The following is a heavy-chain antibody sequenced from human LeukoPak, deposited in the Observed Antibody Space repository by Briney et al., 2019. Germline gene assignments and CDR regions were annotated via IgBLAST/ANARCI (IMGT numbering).Heavy chain of an antibody. CDR1: GFTFSSYW. Sequence: PGGSLRLSCAASGFTFSSYWMSWVRQAPGKGLECVANIKQDGSEKYYVDSVKGRFTISRDNAKNSLYLQMNSLRAEDTAVYYCAREPGIAAAGPYYYYMDVWGKGTTVTVSS. CDR2: IKQDGSEK. CDR3: AREPGIAAAGPYYYYMDV. D-gene: IGHD6-13*01. J-gene: IGHJ6*03. V-gene: IGHV3-7*01.